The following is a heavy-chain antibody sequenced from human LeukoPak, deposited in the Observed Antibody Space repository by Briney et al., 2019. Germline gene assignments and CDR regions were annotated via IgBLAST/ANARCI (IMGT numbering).Heavy chain of an antibody. CDR1: GFTFSSYW. J-gene: IGHJ6*03. CDR2: IKQDGSEK. CDR3: AKDGLGGFGDYMDV. D-gene: IGHD3-10*01. V-gene: IGHV3-7*01. Sequence: PGGSLRLSCAASGFTFSSYWMSWVRQAPGKGLEWVANIKQDGSEKYYVDSVKGRFTISRDNSKNTLYLQMNSLRAEDTAIYYCAKDGLGGFGDYMDVWGKGTTVTISS.